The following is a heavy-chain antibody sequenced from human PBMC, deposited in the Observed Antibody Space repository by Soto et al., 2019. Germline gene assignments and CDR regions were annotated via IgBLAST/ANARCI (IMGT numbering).Heavy chain of an antibody. CDR3: ARDREAGYNFYYGMDV. Sequence: SETLSLTCIVSGADINTYSWTWIRQPAGKGLEWIGRIYTSASINYNPSLRGRVTLSVDTSTNQVSLKLASVTAADTAVYYCARDREAGYNFYYGMDVWVQGTTVTVSS. D-gene: IGHD6-19*01. CDR1: GADINTYS. V-gene: IGHV4-4*07. J-gene: IGHJ6*02. CDR2: IYTSASI.